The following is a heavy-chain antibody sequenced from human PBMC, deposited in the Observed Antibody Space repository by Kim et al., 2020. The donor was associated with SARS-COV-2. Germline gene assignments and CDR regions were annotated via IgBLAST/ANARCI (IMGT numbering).Heavy chain of an antibody. CDR2: ISGSGGST. CDR3: AKGSTSGWPSMGGSQVH. Sequence: GGSLRLSCAASGFTFSNYIMFWVRQAPGKGLEWVSVISGSGGSTYDADSVKGRFTISRDNSRNMLYLQMSSLRVEDTAVYYCAKGSTSGWPSMGGSQVHWGQGSLVTVSP. CDR1: GFTFSNYI. D-gene: IGHD6-19*01. J-gene: IGHJ4*02. V-gene: IGHV3-23*01.